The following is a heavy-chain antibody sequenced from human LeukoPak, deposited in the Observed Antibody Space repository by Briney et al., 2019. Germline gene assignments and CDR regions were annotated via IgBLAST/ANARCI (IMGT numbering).Heavy chain of an antibody. J-gene: IGHJ4*02. V-gene: IGHV1-46*01. CDR1: GYTFTSYY. CDR3: ARATFGPDYGGKEYFDY. CDR2: INPSGGST. Sequence: ASVKVSCKASGYTFTSYYMHWVRQAPGQGLEWMGIINPSGGSTSYAQKFQGRVTMTRDTSTSTVYMELSSLRSEDTAVYYCARATFGPDYGGKEYFDYWGQGTLVTVSS. D-gene: IGHD4-23*01.